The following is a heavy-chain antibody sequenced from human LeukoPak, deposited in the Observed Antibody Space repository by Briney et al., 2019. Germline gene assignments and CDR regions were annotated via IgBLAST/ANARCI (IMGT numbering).Heavy chain of an antibody. J-gene: IGHJ1*01. CDR2: IYYSGST. D-gene: IGHD3-3*01. CDR1: GGSISSYY. V-gene: IGHV4-59*12. CDR3: ARAGRGYYRYFQH. Sequence: PETLSLTCTVSGGSISSYYWSWIRQPPGKRLEWIGYIYYSGSTNYNPSLKSRVTISVDTSKNQFSLKLSSVTAADTAVYYCARAGRGYYRYFQHWGQGTLVTVSS.